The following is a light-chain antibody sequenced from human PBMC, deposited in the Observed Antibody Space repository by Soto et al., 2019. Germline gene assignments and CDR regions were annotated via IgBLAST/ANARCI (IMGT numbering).Light chain of an antibody. CDR3: QHYGGSPPVT. J-gene: IGKJ1*01. Sequence: EIVLTQSPGTLSLSPGERATLSCRASQSIRSSYLAWYQQKPGQAPRLLIYGASTRATGIPDRFSGSGSGTDFTLTIRRLAPEDFAVYYCQHYGGSPPVTFGRGTKVDIK. CDR1: QSIRSSY. V-gene: IGKV3-20*01. CDR2: GAS.